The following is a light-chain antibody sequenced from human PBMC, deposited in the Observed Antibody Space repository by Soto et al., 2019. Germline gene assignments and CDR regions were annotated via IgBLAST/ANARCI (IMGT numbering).Light chain of an antibody. Sequence: DIQMTQSPSTLSASVGDRVTITCRASQSLNSWLAWYQQKPGKAPNLLIHKTSILSSGVPSRFSGSESGTEYTLPISSLQPDDFATYSCQHFIGFSGMFGQGTKVEIK. J-gene: IGKJ1*01. CDR2: KTS. CDR1: QSLNSW. V-gene: IGKV1-5*03. CDR3: QHFIGFSGM.